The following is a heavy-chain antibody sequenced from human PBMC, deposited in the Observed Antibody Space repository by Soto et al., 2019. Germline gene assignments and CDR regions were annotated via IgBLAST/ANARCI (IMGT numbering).Heavy chain of an antibody. V-gene: IGHV4-59*01. D-gene: IGHD2-21*02. CDR1: GGSISSYY. CDR2: IYYSGST. J-gene: IGHJ4*02. CDR3: ARTPCGGDCYSQFDY. Sequence: SETLSLTCTVSGGSISSYYWSWIRQPPGKGLEWIGYIYYSGSTNYNPSLKSRVTISVDTSKNQFSLKLSSVTAADTAVYYCARTPCGGDCYSQFDYWGQGTLVTVSS.